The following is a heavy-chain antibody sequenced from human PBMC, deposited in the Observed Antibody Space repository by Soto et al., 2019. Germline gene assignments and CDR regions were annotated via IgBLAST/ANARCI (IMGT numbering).Heavy chain of an antibody. Sequence: PGGSLRLSCVASGIEFSNYAMSWVRQAPGKGLEWVSISSASGRSRYHADSVKGRFTISRDNSKNTLYLHMTNLRAEDTAVYYLAKDGNWLDVYFYVWGQGTPVTVSS. CDR3: AKDGNWLDVYFYV. J-gene: IGHJ4*02. D-gene: IGHD6-19*01. CDR1: GIEFSNYA. CDR2: SSASGRSR. V-gene: IGHV3-23*01.